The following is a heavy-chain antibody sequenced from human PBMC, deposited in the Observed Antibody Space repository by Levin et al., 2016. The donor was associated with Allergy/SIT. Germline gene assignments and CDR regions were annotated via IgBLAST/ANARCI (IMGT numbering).Heavy chain of an antibody. V-gene: IGHV3-9*01. CDR3: AKGRAGIVGATTFDY. Sequence: GGSLRLSCAASGFTFGDYAMHWVRQAPGKGLEWVSGISWNSGSIGYADSVKGRFTISRDNAKNSLYLQMNSLRAEDTALHYCAKGRAGIVGATTFDYWGQGTLVTVSS. CDR2: ISWNSGSI. J-gene: IGHJ4*02. CDR1: GFTFGDYA. D-gene: IGHD1-26*01.